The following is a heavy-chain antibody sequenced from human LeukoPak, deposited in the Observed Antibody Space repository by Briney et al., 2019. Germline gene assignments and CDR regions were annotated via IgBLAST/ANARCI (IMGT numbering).Heavy chain of an antibody. D-gene: IGHD1-26*01. J-gene: IGHJ4*02. Sequence: PGGSLRLSCAASGFTFSTYAMSWVRQAPGAGLDWVSPITDSGGTTYYSDSVKGRFTISRDNSKNTLYLQMNSLRAEDTAVYYCTTSRNYFGDYWGQGTPVTDSS. CDR1: GFTFSTYA. CDR3: TTSRNYFGDY. V-gene: IGHV3-23*01. CDR2: ITDSGGTT.